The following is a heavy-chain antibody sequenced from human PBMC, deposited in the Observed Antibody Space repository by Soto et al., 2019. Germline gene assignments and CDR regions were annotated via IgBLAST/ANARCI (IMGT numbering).Heavy chain of an antibody. D-gene: IGHD2-21*02. CDR2: ISGSGGST. CDR3: AKDGSWGDHYYFDN. Sequence: GGSLRLSCAVSGFMFSSYAMTWVRQAPGKGLEWVSSISGSGGSTYYSDSVRGRFTISRDNSKKMLYLEMNSLKGDDTAVYYCAKDGSWGDHYYFDNWGQGTLVTVSS. J-gene: IGHJ4*02. V-gene: IGHV3-23*01. CDR1: GFMFSSYA.